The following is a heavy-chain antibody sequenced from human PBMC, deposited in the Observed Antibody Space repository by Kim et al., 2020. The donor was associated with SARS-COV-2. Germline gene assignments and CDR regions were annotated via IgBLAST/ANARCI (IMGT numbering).Heavy chain of an antibody. D-gene: IGHD3-9*01. V-gene: IGHV3-23*01. J-gene: IGHJ4*02. Sequence: GGSLRLSCAASGFTFSSYAMSWVRQAPGKGLEWVSAISGSGGSTYYADSVKGRFTISRDNSKNTLYLQMNSLRAEDTAVYYCANNYDILTGYTHFDYWGQGNLVTVSS. CDR3: ANNYDILTGYTHFDY. CDR2: ISGSGGST. CDR1: GFTFSSYA.